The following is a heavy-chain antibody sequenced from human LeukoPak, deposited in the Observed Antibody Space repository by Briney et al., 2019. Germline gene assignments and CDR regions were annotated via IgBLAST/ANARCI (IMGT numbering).Heavy chain of an antibody. CDR1: GGSFSGYN. J-gene: IGHJ4*02. Sequence: SETLSLTCAVYGGSFSGYNWSWIRQPPGKGLEWIGEINHSGSTNYNPSLKSRVTISVDTSKNQFSLKLSSVTAADTAIYYCARDGYRTVGDYWGQGTLVTVSS. CDR2: INHSGST. CDR3: ARDGYRTVGDY. V-gene: IGHV4-34*01. D-gene: IGHD5-18*01.